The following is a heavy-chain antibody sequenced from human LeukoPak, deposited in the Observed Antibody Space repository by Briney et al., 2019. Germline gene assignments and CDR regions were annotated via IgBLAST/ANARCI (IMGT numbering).Heavy chain of an antibody. Sequence: QPGGSLRLSCAASGFTFSTYSMNWVRQAPGKGLEWVSYISSSGSTIYYADSVKGRFTISRDNANNSLYLQMHSLRAEDTALYYCARPASTSPLGYWGQGTLVTVSS. CDR2: ISSSGSTI. CDR3: ARPASTSPLGY. V-gene: IGHV3-48*04. CDR1: GFTFSTYS. J-gene: IGHJ4*02.